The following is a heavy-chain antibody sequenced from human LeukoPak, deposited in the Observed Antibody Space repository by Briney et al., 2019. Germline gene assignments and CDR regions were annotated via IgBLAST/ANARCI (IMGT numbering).Heavy chain of an antibody. CDR2: LSTAGSV. Sequence: SESLSLTRSVSVGSLSSHYWSWLPPPAGTGLELIGHLSTAGSVNYNPSVKSRVTMSVATTNNQFSLKLYWVPAADTGVFYCARGPAASAYFDEWDQGTPVTASS. V-gene: IGHV4-4*07. J-gene: IGHJ4*02. D-gene: IGHD6-13*01. CDR1: VGSLSSHY. CDR3: ARGPAASAYFDE.